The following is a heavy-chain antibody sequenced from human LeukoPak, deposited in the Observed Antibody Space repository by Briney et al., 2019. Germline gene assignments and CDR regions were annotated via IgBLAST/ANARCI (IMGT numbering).Heavy chain of an antibody. Sequence: TGGSLRLSCAASGFSFTTYAMSWVRQAPARGLEWVSSIRGGGEKFYADFVRGRFTLSRDDSTNTVYLQLNNLRVEDTAIYYCAKANWISDADAVWWGQGTLVTVSS. CDR1: GFSFTTYA. J-gene: IGHJ4*02. V-gene: IGHV3-23*01. CDR3: AKANWISDADAVW. D-gene: IGHD2-2*03. CDR2: IRGGGEK.